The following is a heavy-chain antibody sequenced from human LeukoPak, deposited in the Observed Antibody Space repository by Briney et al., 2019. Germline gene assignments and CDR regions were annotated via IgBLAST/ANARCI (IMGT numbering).Heavy chain of an antibody. D-gene: IGHD3-10*01. CDR2: IYPSGST. CDR3: AREGYNAY. Sequence: AETLSLTCTASGGTISSYCWSWIRQPAGKGLEYIGRIYPSGSTNYNPSHKSRVTMSVDTSKNQFSQRLTSVTAADTAVYYCAREGYNAYWGQGTLVTVSS. CDR1: GGTISSYC. J-gene: IGHJ4*02. V-gene: IGHV4-4*07.